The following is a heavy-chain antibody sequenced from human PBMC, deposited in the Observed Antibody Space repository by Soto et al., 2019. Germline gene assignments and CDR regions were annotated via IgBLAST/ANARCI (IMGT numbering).Heavy chain of an antibody. CDR2: INHSGST. CDR1: GGSFSGYY. CDR3: ARAKDYSTSFFDY. V-gene: IGHV4-34*01. Sequence: PSETLSLTCAVYGGSFSGYYWSWIRQPPGKGLEWIGEINHSGSTNYNPSLKSRVTISVDTSKNQFSLKLSFVTAADTAVYYCARAKDYSTSFFDYWGQGTLVTVSS. D-gene: IGHD4-4*01. J-gene: IGHJ4*02.